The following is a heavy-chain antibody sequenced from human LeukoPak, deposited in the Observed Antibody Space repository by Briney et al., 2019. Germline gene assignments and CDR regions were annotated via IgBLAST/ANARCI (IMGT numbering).Heavy chain of an antibody. V-gene: IGHV4-39*01. J-gene: IGHJ5*02. CDR1: GGSISSSSYY. Sequence: PSETLSLTCTVSGGSISSSSYYWGWIRQPPGKGLEWIGSIYYSGSTYYNPSLKSRVTISVDTSKNQFSLKLSSVTAADTAVYYCARHVDSSSSYHLPNWFDPWGQGTLVTVSS. D-gene: IGHD6-6*01. CDR2: IYYSGST. CDR3: ARHVDSSSSYHLPNWFDP.